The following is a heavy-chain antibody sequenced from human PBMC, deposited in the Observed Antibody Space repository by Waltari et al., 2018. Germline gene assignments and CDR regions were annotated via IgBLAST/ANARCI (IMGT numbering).Heavy chain of an antibody. J-gene: IGHJ6*03. Sequence: EVQLVESGGGLVKPGGSLRLSCAASGFTFSNAWMSWVRQAPGEGLEWVGRIKSKTDGGTTDYAAPVKGRFTISRDDSKNTLYLQMNILKTEDTAVYYCTTERYYDFWSGYYIVSYYMDVWGKGTTVTVSS. CDR3: TTERYYDFWSGYYIVSYYMDV. CDR2: IKSKTDGGTT. CDR1: GFTFSNAW. D-gene: IGHD3-3*01. V-gene: IGHV3-15*01.